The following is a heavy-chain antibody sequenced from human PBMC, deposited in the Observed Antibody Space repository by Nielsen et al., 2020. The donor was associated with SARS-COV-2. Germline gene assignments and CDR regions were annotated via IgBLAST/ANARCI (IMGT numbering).Heavy chain of an antibody. CDR3: ARNPWGEYDFWSGSQRNWFDP. J-gene: IGHJ5*02. Sequence: SETLSLTCTVSGGSISSSSYYWGWIRQPPGKGLEWIGSIYYSGSTYYNPSLKSRVTISVDTSKNQFSLKLSSVTAADTAVYYCARNPWGEYDFWSGSQRNWFDPWGQGTLVTVSS. CDR1: GGSISSSSYY. V-gene: IGHV4-39*07. CDR2: IYYSGST. D-gene: IGHD3-3*01.